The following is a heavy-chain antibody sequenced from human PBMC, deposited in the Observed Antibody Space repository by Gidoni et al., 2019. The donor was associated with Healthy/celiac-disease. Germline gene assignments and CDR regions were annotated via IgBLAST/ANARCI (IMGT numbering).Heavy chain of an antibody. CDR2: ISGSGGST. Sequence: EVQLLESGGGLVQPGGSLRLSCAASGFTFSSYAMSWVRQAPGKGLEWVSAISGSGGSTYYADSVKGRFTISRDNSKNTLYLQMNSLRAEDTAVYYCAKLVGATPAGGNYFDYWGQGTLVTVSS. J-gene: IGHJ4*02. V-gene: IGHV3-23*01. CDR1: GFTFSSYA. D-gene: IGHD1-26*01. CDR3: AKLVGATPAGGNYFDY.